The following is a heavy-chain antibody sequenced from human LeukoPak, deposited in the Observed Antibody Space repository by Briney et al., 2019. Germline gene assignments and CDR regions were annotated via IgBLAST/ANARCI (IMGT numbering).Heavy chain of an antibody. V-gene: IGHV1-3*01. CDR2: INGGNGNT. J-gene: IGHJ3*02. Sequence: ASVKVSCKASGYTFTSYAMHWVRQAPGQRLEWMGWINGGNGNTKYSQKFQGRVTITRDTSASTAYMELSSLRSEDTAVYYCASGGLGDAFDIWGQGTMVTVSS. D-gene: IGHD3-16*01. CDR1: GYTFTSYA. CDR3: ASGGLGDAFDI.